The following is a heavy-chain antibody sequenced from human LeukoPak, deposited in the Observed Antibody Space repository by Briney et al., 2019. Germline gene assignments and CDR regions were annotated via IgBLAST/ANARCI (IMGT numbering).Heavy chain of an antibody. V-gene: IGHV3-53*01. D-gene: IGHD2-2*01. CDR2: IYSGGST. J-gene: IGHJ4*02. Sequence: GRSLRLSCAASGFTVSSNYMSWVRQAPGKGLEWVSVIYSGGSTYYADSVKGRFTISRDNSKNTLYLQMNSLRAEDTAVYYCAREGCSSTSCYDYWGQGTLVTVSS. CDR3: AREGCSSTSCYDY. CDR1: GFTVSSNY.